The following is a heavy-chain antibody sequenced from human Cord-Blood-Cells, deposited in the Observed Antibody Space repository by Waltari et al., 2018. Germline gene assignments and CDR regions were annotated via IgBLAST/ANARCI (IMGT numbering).Heavy chain of an antibody. V-gene: IGHV3-7*01. CDR1: GFTFSSYW. D-gene: IGHD3-16*01. CDR2: IKQDGSEK. Sequence: RLSCAASGFTFSSYWMSWVRQAPGTGLEWVVNIKQDGSEKYYVDSVKGRFTISRDNAKNSLYLQMNSLRAEDTAVYYCVRDVTSWGVYYYYYMDVWGKGTTVTVPS. J-gene: IGHJ6*03. CDR3: VRDVTSWGVYYYYYMDV.